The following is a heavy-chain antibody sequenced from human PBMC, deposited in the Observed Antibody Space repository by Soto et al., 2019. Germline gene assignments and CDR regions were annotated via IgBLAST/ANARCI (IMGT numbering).Heavy chain of an antibody. Sequence: ASVKVSCKVSGYTLTELSMHWVRQAPGKGLEWMGGFDPEDGETIYAQKFQGRVTMTEDTSTDTAYMELSSLRSEDTAVYYRATDLGDRGSKFDYWGQGTLVTVSS. CDR3: ATDLGDRGSKFDY. D-gene: IGHD3-10*01. CDR2: FDPEDGET. J-gene: IGHJ4*02. CDR1: GYTLTELS. V-gene: IGHV1-24*01.